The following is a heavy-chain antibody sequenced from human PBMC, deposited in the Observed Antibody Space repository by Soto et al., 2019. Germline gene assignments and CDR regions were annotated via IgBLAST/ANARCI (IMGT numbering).Heavy chain of an antibody. Sequence: SETLSLTCTVSGGSISSGDYYWSWIRQPPGKGLEWIGYIYYSGSTYYDPSLKSRVTISVDTSKNQFSLKLSSVTAADTAVYYCARGVTTIFGVPDYWGQGTLVTVSS. CDR3: ARGVTTIFGVPDY. CDR2: IYYSGST. CDR1: GGSISSGDYY. V-gene: IGHV4-30-4*01. J-gene: IGHJ4*02. D-gene: IGHD3-3*01.